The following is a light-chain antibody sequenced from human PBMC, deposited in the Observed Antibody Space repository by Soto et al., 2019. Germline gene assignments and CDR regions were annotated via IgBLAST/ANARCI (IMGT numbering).Light chain of an antibody. CDR3: LQDYIYPYT. CDR1: QAIRND. V-gene: IGKV1-6*01. Sequence: IQMTQSPSSLSASVGDRVTITCRASQAIRNDLGWYQQKPGKVPKLLIYSASTLQSGVPSRFSGSGSGTDFTLTISSPQPEDFATYYCLQDYIYPYTFGQGTKLEIK. J-gene: IGKJ2*01. CDR2: SAS.